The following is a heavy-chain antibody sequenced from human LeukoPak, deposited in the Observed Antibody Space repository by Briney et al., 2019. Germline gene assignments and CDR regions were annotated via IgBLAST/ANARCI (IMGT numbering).Heavy chain of an antibody. D-gene: IGHD3-22*01. Sequence: SETLSLTCAVYGGSFSGYYWSWIRQPPGKGLEWIGYIYYSGSTNYNPSLKSRLTISVDTSKNQFSLKLSSVTAADTAVYYCARWVRGYYDSSGTGYSYFYYWGQGTLVTVSS. CDR3: ARWVRGYYDSSGTGYSYFYY. J-gene: IGHJ4*02. CDR1: GGSFSGYY. CDR2: IYYSGST. V-gene: IGHV4-59*08.